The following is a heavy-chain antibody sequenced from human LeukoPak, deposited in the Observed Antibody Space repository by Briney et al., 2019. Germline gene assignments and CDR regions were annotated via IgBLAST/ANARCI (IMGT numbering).Heavy chain of an antibody. D-gene: IGHD6-19*01. CDR1: GFTFSSYA. J-gene: IGHJ5*02. V-gene: IGHV3-23*01. Sequence: PGGSLRLSCAASGFTFSSYAMSWVRQAPGKGLEWVSAISGSGGSTYYADSVKGRFTISRDNSKNTLYLQMNSLRAEDTAVYYCAKVPRIAVAGLPLLGHPWGQGTLVTVSS. CDR2: ISGSGGST. CDR3: AKVPRIAVAGLPLLGHP.